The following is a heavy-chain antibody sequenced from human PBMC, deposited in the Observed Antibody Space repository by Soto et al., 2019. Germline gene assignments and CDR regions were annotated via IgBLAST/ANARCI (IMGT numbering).Heavy chain of an antibody. CDR2: ISYDGSNK. CDR3: AKGWYSSSTVPFDY. J-gene: IGHJ4*02. D-gene: IGHD6-6*01. V-gene: IGHV3-30*18. Sequence: QVQLVESGGGVVQPGRSLRLSCAASGFTFSTYGMHWVRQAPGKGLEWVAVISYDGSNKYYADSVKGRFTISRDNSKHALYLQINSLRAEDTAVYYCAKGWYSSSTVPFDYWGQGTLVTVCS. CDR1: GFTFSTYG.